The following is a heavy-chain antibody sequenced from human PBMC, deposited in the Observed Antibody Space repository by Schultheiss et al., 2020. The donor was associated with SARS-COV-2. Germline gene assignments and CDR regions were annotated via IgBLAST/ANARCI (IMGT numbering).Heavy chain of an antibody. CDR3: ARIRWHSSSWYPTPEIYGMDV. D-gene: IGHD6-13*01. CDR1: GFSLSTSGMC. Sequence: SGPTLVKPTQTLTLTCTFSGFSLSTSGMCVSWIRQPPGKALEWLARIDWDDDKYYSTSLKTRLTISKDTSKNQVVLTMTNMDPVDTATYYCARIRWHSSSWYPTPEIYGMDVWGQGTTVTVSS. J-gene: IGHJ6*02. CDR2: IDWDDDK. V-gene: IGHV2-70*11.